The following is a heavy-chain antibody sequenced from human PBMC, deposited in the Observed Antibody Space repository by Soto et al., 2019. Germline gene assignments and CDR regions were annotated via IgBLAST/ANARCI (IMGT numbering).Heavy chain of an antibody. Sequence: EVQLGESGGALVQPGGSLRLSCAASRFTFSTYEMNWVRQAPGKGLEWGSYISTSGSTVYYADSVKGRFTISRDNTRNSLYLQMNSLRDEDTALYYCVRYCSTTLCNGVATRTFDYWGQGTLVTVSS. V-gene: IGHV3-48*03. D-gene: IGHD2-2*01. J-gene: IGHJ4*02. CDR2: ISTSGSTV. CDR1: RFTFSTYE. CDR3: VRYCSTTLCNGVATRTFDY.